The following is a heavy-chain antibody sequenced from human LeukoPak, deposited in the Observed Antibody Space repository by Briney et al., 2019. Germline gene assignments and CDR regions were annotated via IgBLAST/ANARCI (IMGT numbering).Heavy chain of an antibody. Sequence: PGGSLRLSCKVSGYSFTNYWIGWVRQMPGKGLEWMGSVYPGDSDSAYSPSFQGQVTISVDKSISTAYLQWSSLKASDTAVYYCARQLRGVSYFYGLDVWGQGTTVTVSS. CDR2: VYPGDSDS. J-gene: IGHJ6*02. D-gene: IGHD5/OR15-5a*01. V-gene: IGHV5-51*01. CDR1: GYSFTNYW. CDR3: ARQLRGVSYFYGLDV.